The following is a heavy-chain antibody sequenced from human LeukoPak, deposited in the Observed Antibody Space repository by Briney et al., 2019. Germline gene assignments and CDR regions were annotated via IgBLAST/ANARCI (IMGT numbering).Heavy chain of an antibody. J-gene: IGHJ4*02. CDR2: IYYSGPT. CDR3: ARHVFSSGWGYYFDS. V-gene: IGHV4-39*01. Sequence: SETLSLTCTVSGGSISSSGYYWGWVRQPPGKGLEWIATIYYSGPTYYNPALRSRVTISVDTSKNQFSLKLTSVTAADTAIYYCARHVFSSGWGYYFDSWGPGTLVSVSS. CDR1: GGSISSSGYY. D-gene: IGHD6-19*01.